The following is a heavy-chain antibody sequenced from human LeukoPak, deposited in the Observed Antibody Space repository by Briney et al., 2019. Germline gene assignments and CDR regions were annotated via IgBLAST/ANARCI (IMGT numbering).Heavy chain of an antibody. J-gene: IGHJ3*02. CDR2: ISYDGSNK. CDR3: ARGRRDCSGDCYVAFDI. D-gene: IGHD2-21*02. CDR1: GFTFSSYA. V-gene: IGHV3-30*14. Sequence: GGSLRHSCAASGFTFSSYAMHWVRQAPGKGLEWVAVISYDGSNKYYADSVKGRFTISRDNSKNTLFLQMNSLRAEDTAVYYCARGRRDCSGDCYVAFDIWGQGTMVTVSS.